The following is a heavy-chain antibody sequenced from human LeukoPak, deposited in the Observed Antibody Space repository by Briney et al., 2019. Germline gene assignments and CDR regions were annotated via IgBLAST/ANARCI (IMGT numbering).Heavy chain of an antibody. CDR1: GYTFTGYY. Sequence: ASVKVSCKASGYTFTGYYMHWVRQAPGQGLEWMGWINPNSGGTNYAQKFQGWVTMTRDTSISTAYMELSRLRSDDTAVYYCARDRLLLARYDILTGYGAFDIWGQGTMVTVSS. D-gene: IGHD3-9*01. J-gene: IGHJ3*02. CDR3: ARDRLLLARYDILTGYGAFDI. V-gene: IGHV1-2*04. CDR2: INPNSGGT.